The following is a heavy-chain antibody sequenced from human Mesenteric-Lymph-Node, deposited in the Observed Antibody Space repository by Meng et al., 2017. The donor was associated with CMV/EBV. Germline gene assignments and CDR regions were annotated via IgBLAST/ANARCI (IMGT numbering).Heavy chain of an antibody. D-gene: IGHD3-3*01. CDR2: MNPNTGNA. CDR3: ARVGIGYPNLDY. Sequence: KASGYTFTRYEINWVRQATGQGLEWVGRMNPNTGNAGYAQKFHGRVTITRDTSITTAYMELSSLTSDDTAVYFCARVGIGYPNLDYWGQGTLVTVSS. J-gene: IGHJ4*02. V-gene: IGHV1-8*03. CDR1: GYTFTRYE.